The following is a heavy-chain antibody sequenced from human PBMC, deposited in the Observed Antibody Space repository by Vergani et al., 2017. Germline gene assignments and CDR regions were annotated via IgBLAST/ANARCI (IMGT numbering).Heavy chain of an antibody. V-gene: IGHV4-34*01. CDR1: GGFFTSYH. CDR3: ARVNTETNGHLYYYYYMDV. D-gene: IGHD4-11*01. CDR2: IDHTGRP. J-gene: IGHJ6*03. Sequence: QVQLQQWGGGLLKPSETLSLTYVVNGGFFTSYHWTWIRQSPGEGLEWVGDIDHTGRPDYNPSLKSRLTMSVDKSRNQFSLTLNSVTATDTAIYFCARVNTETNGHLYYYYYMDVWGQGTAVTVS.